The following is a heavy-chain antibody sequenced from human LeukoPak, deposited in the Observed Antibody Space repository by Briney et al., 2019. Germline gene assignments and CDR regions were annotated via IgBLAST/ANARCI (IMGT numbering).Heavy chain of an antibody. CDR3: ARGNYYGSGRQINWFDP. Sequence: SETLSLTCTVSGGSISSYYGSWIRHPPGKGLEWFGYIYYSGSTNYNHSLKSRVTISVDTSKNQFSLKLSSVTAADTDVYYCARGNYYGSGRQINWFDPWGQGTLVTVSS. CDR1: GGSISSYY. J-gene: IGHJ5*02. CDR2: IYYSGST. D-gene: IGHD3-10*01. V-gene: IGHV4-59*01.